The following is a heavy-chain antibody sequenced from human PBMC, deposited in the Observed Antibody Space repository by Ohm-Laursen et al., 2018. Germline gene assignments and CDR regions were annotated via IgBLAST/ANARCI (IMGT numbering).Heavy chain of an antibody. Sequence: SLRLSCAASGFTFDDYAMHWVRQAPGKGLEWVSGISWNSGSIGYADSVKGRFTISRDNAKNSLYLQMNSLRAEDTALYYCAKEIRPIPLLYGMDVWGQGTTVTVSS. J-gene: IGHJ6*02. CDR1: GFTFDDYA. V-gene: IGHV3-9*01. CDR3: AKEIRPIPLLYGMDV. D-gene: IGHD2-21*01. CDR2: ISWNSGSI.